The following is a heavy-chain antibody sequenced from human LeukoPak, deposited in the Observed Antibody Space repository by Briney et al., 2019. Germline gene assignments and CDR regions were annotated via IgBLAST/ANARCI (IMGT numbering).Heavy chain of an antibody. J-gene: IGHJ4*02. D-gene: IGHD3-22*01. CDR2: IIPIFGTA. CDR1: GGTFSSYA. V-gene: IGHV1-69*05. CDR3: ARGDNYYDSSGYYY. Sequence: GASVKVSCKASGGTFSSYAISWLRQAPGQGLEWMGRIIPIFGTANYAQKFQGRVTITTDESTSTAYMELSSLRSEDTAVYYCARGDNYYDSSGYYYWGQGTLVTVSS.